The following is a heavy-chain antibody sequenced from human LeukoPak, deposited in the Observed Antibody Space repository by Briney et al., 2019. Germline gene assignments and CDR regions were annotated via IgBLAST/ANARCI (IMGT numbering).Heavy chain of an antibody. D-gene: IGHD3-22*01. CDR2: IYHSGST. J-gene: IGHJ4*02. CDR3: ARVSSSGYFIKRNYFDY. Sequence: SGTLSLTCAVSGGSISSSNWWSWVRQPPGKGLEWIGEIYHSGSTNYNPSLKSRVTISVDKSKNQFSLKLSSVTAADTAVYYCARVSSSGYFIKRNYFDYWGQGTLVTVSS. V-gene: IGHV4-4*02. CDR1: GGSISSSNW.